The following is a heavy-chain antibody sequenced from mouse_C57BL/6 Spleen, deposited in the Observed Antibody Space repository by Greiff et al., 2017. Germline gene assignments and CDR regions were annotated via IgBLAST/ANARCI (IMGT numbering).Heavy chain of an antibody. Sequence: VQLQQPGAELVRPGSSVKLSCKASGYTFTSYWMHWVKQRPIQGLEWIGNIDPSDSATHYNQKFKDKATLTVEKTPSPAYMQRRSLRSVDSAVYYCARLCYGSSYGCAYCGQETLVTVSA. CDR3: ARLCYGSSYGCAY. CDR1: GYTFTSYW. J-gene: IGHJ3*01. V-gene: IGHV1-52*01. CDR2: IDPSDSAT. D-gene: IGHD1-1*01.